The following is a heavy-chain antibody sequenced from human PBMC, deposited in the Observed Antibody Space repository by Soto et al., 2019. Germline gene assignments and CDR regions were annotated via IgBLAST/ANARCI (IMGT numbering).Heavy chain of an antibody. Sequence: RLSCAASGFTFSSYGMHLVRQAPGKGLEWVAVISYDGSNKYYADSVKGRFTISRDNSKNTLYLQMNSLRAEDTAVYYCAKGPYYYDSSGYFPGAFDIWGQGTMVTVSS. D-gene: IGHD3-22*01. CDR1: GFTFSSYG. CDR2: ISYDGSNK. J-gene: IGHJ3*02. V-gene: IGHV3-30*18. CDR3: AKGPYYYDSSGYFPGAFDI.